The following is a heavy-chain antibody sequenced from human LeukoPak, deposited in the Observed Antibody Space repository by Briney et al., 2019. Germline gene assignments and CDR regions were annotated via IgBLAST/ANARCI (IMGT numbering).Heavy chain of an antibody. D-gene: IGHD2-21*02. CDR3: AKFGGDYDQPPFDY. V-gene: IGHV3-30*02. J-gene: IGHJ4*02. CDR1: GFTFSSYG. Sequence: PGGSLRLSCAASGFTFSSYGMHWVRQAPGKGLEWVAFIRYDGSNKYYADSVKGRFTISRDNSKNTLYPQMNSLRAEDTAVYYCAKFGGDYDQPPFDYWGQGTLVTVSS. CDR2: IRYDGSNK.